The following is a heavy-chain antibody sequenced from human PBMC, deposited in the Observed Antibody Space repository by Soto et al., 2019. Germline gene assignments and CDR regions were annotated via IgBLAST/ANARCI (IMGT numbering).Heavy chain of an antibody. V-gene: IGHV1-18*04. Sequence: RXSVKVSCKASVYTFTSYSMSWVRQAPGQGLEWMGWISPYNGNTKYAQKLQGRVTMTTGTSTSTAYMELRRLRSDDTAIYYCAREGVIAVLGDAFDIWGQGTMVTVSS. CDR3: AREGVIAVLGDAFDI. CDR2: ISPYNGNT. J-gene: IGHJ3*02. CDR1: VYTFTSYS. D-gene: IGHD6-19*01.